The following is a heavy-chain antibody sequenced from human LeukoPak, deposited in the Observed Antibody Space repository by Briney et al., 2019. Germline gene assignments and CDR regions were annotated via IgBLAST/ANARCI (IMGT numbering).Heavy chain of an antibody. J-gene: IGHJ4*02. V-gene: IGHV3-23*01. CDR1: GFTFSNYA. Sequence: GGSLRLSCAASGFTFSNYAVNWVRQAPGKGLEWVSTITGSGGSTFYADSVKGRFTISRDNSMDTLYLQMSSLRAEDTAVYYCAKDRGRYYDSSGYYWGYYFDSWGQGVLVTVST. CDR3: AKDRGRYYDSSGYYWGYYFDS. D-gene: IGHD3-22*01. CDR2: ITGSGGST.